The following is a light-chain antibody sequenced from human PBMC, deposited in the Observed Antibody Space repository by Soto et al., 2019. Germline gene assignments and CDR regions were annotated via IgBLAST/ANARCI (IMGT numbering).Light chain of an antibody. CDR2: STN. J-gene: IGLJ2*01. CDR3: ALYMGSGIYV. Sequence: QTVVTQEPSFSVSPGGTVTLTCGLSSGSVSTSYYPSWYQQTPGQPPRTLMYSTNTRSSGVPDRFSGSILGNKAALTITGAQADDECDYYCALYMGSGIYVFGGGTKLPVL. CDR1: SGSVSTSYY. V-gene: IGLV8-61*01.